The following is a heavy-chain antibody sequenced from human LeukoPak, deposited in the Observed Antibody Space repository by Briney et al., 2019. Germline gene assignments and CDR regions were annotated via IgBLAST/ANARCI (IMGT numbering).Heavy chain of an antibody. V-gene: IGHV4-34*01. CDR1: GGSFSGYY. Sequence: SETLSLTCTVYGGSFSGYYWSWIRQPPGKWLEWIGEINHSGSTNYNPSLKSRVTISVDTSKNQFSLKLSSVTAADTAVYYCARGRIVGAPRSRFDPWGQGTLVTVSS. J-gene: IGHJ5*02. D-gene: IGHD1-26*01. CDR3: ARGRIVGAPRSRFDP. CDR2: INHSGST.